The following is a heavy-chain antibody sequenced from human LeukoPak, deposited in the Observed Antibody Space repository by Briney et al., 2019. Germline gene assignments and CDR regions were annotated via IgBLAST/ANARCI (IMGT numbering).Heavy chain of an antibody. CDR2: INWNGGST. CDR1: RFTFSIYA. V-gene: IGHV3-20*04. CDR3: ARRGVAVAGSGYFDY. D-gene: IGHD6-19*01. J-gene: IGHJ4*02. Sequence: PGGSLRLSCAASRFTFSIYAMSWVRQAPGKGLEWVSGINWNGGSTGYADSVKGRFTISRDNSKNTLYLLMNSLRAEDTAVYYCARRGVAVAGSGYFDYWGQGTLVTVSS.